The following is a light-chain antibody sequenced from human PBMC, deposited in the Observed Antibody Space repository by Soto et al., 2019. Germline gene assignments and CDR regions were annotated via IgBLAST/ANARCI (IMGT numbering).Light chain of an antibody. Sequence: QSVLTQPASVSGSPGQSITISCTGTSSDVGAYNWVAWYQQHPGKAPKLMICDVNNRPSGVSNPFSGSKSGNTASLTISGLQAEDEGDYYCSSYTNTKSVVFGEGTKLTVL. V-gene: IGLV2-14*03. CDR3: SSYTNTKSVV. CDR2: DVN. J-gene: IGLJ2*01. CDR1: SSDVGAYNW.